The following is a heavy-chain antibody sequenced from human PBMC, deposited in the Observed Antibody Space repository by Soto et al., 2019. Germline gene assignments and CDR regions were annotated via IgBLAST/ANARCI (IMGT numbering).Heavy chain of an antibody. CDR3: ARSSPRIDAFDI. Sequence: ASVKVSCKASGYTFTSYYMHWVRQAPGQGLEWMGIVNPSGGSTSYAQKFQGRVTMTRDTSTSTVYMELSSLRSEDTAVYYCARSSPRIDAFDIWGQGTMVTVSS. V-gene: IGHV1-46*01. J-gene: IGHJ3*02. CDR2: VNPSGGST. CDR1: GYTFTSYY.